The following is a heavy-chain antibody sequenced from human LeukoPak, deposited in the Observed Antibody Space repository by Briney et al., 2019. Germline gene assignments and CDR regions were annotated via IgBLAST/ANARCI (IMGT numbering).Heavy chain of an antibody. D-gene: IGHD3-10*02. Sequence: PSETLSLTCAAYGGSFSGYYWSWIRQPPGKGLEWIGEINHIGSTNYNPSLKSRVTISVDTSKNQFSLKLSSVTAADTAVYYCARGPFVRGVSPAIYYYYYGMDVWGQGTTVTVSS. V-gene: IGHV4-34*01. CDR2: INHIGST. CDR3: ARGPFVRGVSPAIYYYYYGMDV. CDR1: GGSFSGYY. J-gene: IGHJ6*02.